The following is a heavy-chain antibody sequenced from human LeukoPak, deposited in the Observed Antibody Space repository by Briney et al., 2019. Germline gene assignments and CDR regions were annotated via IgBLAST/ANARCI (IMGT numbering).Heavy chain of an antibody. CDR1: GFTFISYG. D-gene: IGHD5-12*01. CDR2: IRYDGGNK. J-gene: IGHJ6*03. Sequence: PGGSLRLSCVASGFTFISYGMHWVRQAPGKGLEWVAFIRYDGGNKYYADSVKGRFTISRDNSKNTLYLQMKSLRAEDTAVYYCAKGGGYEAQYYYYYLDVWGKGTTVTISS. V-gene: IGHV3-30*02. CDR3: AKGGGYEAQYYYYYLDV.